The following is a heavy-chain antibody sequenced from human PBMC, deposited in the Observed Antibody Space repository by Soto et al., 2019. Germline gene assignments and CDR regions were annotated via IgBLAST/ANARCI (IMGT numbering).Heavy chain of an antibody. V-gene: IGHV1-2*04. D-gene: IGHD6-19*01. J-gene: IGHJ4*02. CDR1: GYTFTSYY. CDR3: ARDQSSGWYYFDY. CDR2: INPNSGGT. Sequence: ASVTVSCKASGYTFTSYYMHWVRQAPGQGLEWMGWINPNSGGTNYAQKFQGWVTMTRDTSISTAYMELSRLRSDDTAVYYCARDQSSGWYYFDYWGQGTLVTVSS.